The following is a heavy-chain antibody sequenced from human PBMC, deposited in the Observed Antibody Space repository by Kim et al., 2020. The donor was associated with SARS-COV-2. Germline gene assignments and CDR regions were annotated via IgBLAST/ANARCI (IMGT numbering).Heavy chain of an antibody. D-gene: IGHD3-22*01. Sequence: SETLSLTCAVYGGSFSGYYWSWIRQPPGKGLEWIGEINHSGSTNYNPSLKSRVTISVDTSKNQFFLKLGSVTAADTAVYYCARVVAGVKTYYYDSSGHTPHYDYYGMDVWGEGTTVTVSS. CDR1: GGSFSGYY. V-gene: IGHV4-34*01. J-gene: IGHJ6*01. CDR3: ARVVAGVKTYYYDSSGHTPHYDYYGMDV. CDR2: INHSGST.